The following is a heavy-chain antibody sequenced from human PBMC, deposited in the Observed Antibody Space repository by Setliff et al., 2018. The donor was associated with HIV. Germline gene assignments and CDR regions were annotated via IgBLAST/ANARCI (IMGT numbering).Heavy chain of an antibody. CDR1: AFTFSDYY. CDR2: ISSSGSTV. V-gene: IGHV3-11*04. Sequence: PGGSLRLSCAVSAFTFSDYYMSWIRQAPGKGLEYVSYISSSGSTVYYADSVMGRFTISRDNAKNSLDLQMDSLRAEDTAIYYCARGLPSYFDYWGQGILVTVSS. CDR3: ARGLPSYFDY. J-gene: IGHJ4*02.